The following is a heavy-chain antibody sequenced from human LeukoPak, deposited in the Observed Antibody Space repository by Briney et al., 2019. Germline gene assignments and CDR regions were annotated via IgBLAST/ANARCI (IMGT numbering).Heavy chain of an antibody. CDR2: IIPIFGTA. CDR3: ARSRDSSGYTPYFDY. Sequence: SVKVSCKASGGTFSIYAISWVRQAPGQGREWMGGIIPIFGTANYAQKFQGRVTITTDESTSTAYMELSSLRSEDTAVYYCARSRDSSGYTPYFDYWGQGTLVTVSS. D-gene: IGHD3-22*01. J-gene: IGHJ4*02. CDR1: GGTFSIYA. V-gene: IGHV1-69*05.